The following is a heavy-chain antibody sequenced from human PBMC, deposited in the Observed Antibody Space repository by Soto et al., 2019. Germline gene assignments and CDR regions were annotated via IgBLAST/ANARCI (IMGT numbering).Heavy chain of an antibody. CDR2: INPASGNT. CDR1: GYTFTAYA. D-gene: IGHD3-16*02. V-gene: IGHV1-3*05. J-gene: IGHJ4*02. CDR3: TRSAISPYGGLIGPFDY. Sequence: QVQLAQSGAEERKPGASVKVSCEATGYTFTAYAMHWVRQAPGQRLEWMGWINPASGNTKYSQKFQGRLTITSDTVANTVDKELNSQTSEDTATYYCTRSAISPYGGLIGPFDYWGQGNLVTVSS.